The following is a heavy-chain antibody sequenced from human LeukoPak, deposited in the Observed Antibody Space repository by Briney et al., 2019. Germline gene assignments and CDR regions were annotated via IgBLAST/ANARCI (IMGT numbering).Heavy chain of an antibody. CDR2: IYYSGST. J-gene: IGHJ3*02. CDR3: ASGLRYFDWLLFSFDI. Sequence: SETLSLTCTVSGGSISSYYWSWIRQPPGEGLEWIGYIYYSGSTNYNPSLKSRVTISVDTSKNQFSLKLSSVTAADTAVYYCASGLRYFDWLLFSFDIWGQGTMVTVSS. CDR1: GGSISSYY. D-gene: IGHD3-9*01. V-gene: IGHV4-59*01.